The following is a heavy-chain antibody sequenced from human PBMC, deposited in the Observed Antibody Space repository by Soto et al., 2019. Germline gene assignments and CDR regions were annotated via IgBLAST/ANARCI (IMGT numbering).Heavy chain of an antibody. CDR3: AKSIDFWSGPQVDY. J-gene: IGHJ4*02. V-gene: IGHV3-30*18. D-gene: IGHD3-3*01. Sequence: GGSLRLSCAASGFTFSSYGMHWVRQAPGKGLEWVAVISYDGSNKYYADSVKGRFTISRDNSKNTLYLQMNSLRAEDTAVYYCAKSIDFWSGPQVDYWGQGTRVTVSS. CDR2: ISYDGSNK. CDR1: GFTFSSYG.